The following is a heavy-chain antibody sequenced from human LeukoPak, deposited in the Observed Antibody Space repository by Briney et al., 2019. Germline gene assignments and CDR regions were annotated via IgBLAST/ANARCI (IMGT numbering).Heavy chain of an antibody. V-gene: IGHV3-33*01. CDR1: GFTFGSYG. CDR2: IWYDGSNK. D-gene: IGHD1-26*01. Sequence: GGSLRLSCTASGFTFGSYGMHWVRQAPGKGLEWVAVIWYDGSNKYYADSVKGRFTISRDNSKNTLFLQMNSLRADDTAVYYCARGSGTTPLDYWGQGTLVTVSS. J-gene: IGHJ4*02. CDR3: ARGSGTTPLDY.